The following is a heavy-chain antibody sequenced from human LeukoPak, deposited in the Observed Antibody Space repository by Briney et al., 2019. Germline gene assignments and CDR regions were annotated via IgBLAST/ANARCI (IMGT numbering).Heavy chain of an antibody. CDR2: ISWNSGSI. CDR1: GFTFDDYA. Sequence: SGGSLRLSCAASGFTFDDYAMHWVRQAPGKGLEWVSGISWNSGSIGYADSVKGRFTISGDNAKNSLYLQMNSLRAEDTALYYCARTPRGYSYGYYFDYWGQGTLVTASS. D-gene: IGHD5-18*01. CDR3: ARTPRGYSYGYYFDY. V-gene: IGHV3-9*01. J-gene: IGHJ4*02.